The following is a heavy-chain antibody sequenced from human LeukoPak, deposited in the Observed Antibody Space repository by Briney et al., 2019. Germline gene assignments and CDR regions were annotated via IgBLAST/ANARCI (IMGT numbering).Heavy chain of an antibody. CDR2: IYHSGNT. CDR3: AKDGGGYCNNSSC. J-gene: IGHJ4*02. D-gene: IGHD2-2*01. V-gene: IGHV4-38-2*02. CDR1: GYSISSGYY. Sequence: SETLSLTCTVSGYSISSGYYWGWIRQPPGKGLEWIGSIYHSGNTYHNPSLKSRVTISVDTSKNQFSLKLSSVTAADTAVYYCAKDGGGYCNNSSCWGQGTLVTVSS.